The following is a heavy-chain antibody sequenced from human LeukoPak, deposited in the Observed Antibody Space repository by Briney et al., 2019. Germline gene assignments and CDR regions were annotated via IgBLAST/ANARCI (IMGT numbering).Heavy chain of an antibody. V-gene: IGHV3-23*01. CDR2: ISGSGGST. D-gene: IGHD3-22*01. Sequence: GGSLRLSCAASGFTFSSYAMSWVRQAPVKGLEWVSAISGSGGSTYYADSVKGRFTISRDNSKNTLYLQMNSLRAEDTAVYYCAKDLSMILVVNLDYWGQGTLVSVSS. CDR3: AKDLSMILVVNLDY. CDR1: GFTFSSYA. J-gene: IGHJ4*02.